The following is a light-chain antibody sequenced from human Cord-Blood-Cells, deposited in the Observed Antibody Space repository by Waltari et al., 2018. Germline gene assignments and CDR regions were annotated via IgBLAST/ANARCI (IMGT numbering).Light chain of an antibody. Sequence: QSALTQPASVSGSPGQSITISCTGTSSDVWGYNLVSWYQQHPGKAPKLMIYEGSKRPSGVSNRFSGSKSGNTASLTISGLQAEDEADYYCCSYAGSYVFGTGTKVTVL. CDR3: CSYAGSYV. V-gene: IGLV2-23*01. CDR1: SSDVWGYNL. CDR2: EGS. J-gene: IGLJ1*01.